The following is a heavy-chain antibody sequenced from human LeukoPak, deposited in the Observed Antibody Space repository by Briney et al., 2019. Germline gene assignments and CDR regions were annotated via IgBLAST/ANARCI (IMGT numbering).Heavy chain of an antibody. J-gene: IGHJ6*02. CDR1: RLNLDAYA. CDR2: ISGDGTIT. Sequence: PGGSLRLSCAASRLNLDAYAMHWVRQAPGKGLEWVSLISGDGTITYYADSVQGRFTISRDNSKNSLFLEMNSLRSEDTALYYCAKDTPLFYHYYGIDVWGQGTTVTVSS. V-gene: IGHV3-43*02. CDR3: AKDTPLFYHYYGIDV.